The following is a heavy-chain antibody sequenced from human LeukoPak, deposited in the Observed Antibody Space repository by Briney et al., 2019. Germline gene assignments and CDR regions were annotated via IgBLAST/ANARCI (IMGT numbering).Heavy chain of an antibody. CDR2: IYYNGST. D-gene: IGHD4-11*01. V-gene: IGHV4-59*01. CDR3: ARLLHDWFDS. Sequence: SEILSLTCTVSGRSIGTYYWNWIRQPPGRGLEWIGYIYYNGSTNYNPSLKSRVTISVDTSKNRFSLKLSSVTAADTAVYYCARLLHDWFDSWGQGTLVTVSS. CDR1: GRSIGTYY. J-gene: IGHJ5*01.